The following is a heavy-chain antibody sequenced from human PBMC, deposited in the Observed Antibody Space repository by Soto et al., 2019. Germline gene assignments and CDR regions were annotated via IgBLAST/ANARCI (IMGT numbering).Heavy chain of an antibody. CDR1: GGSFSGYY. D-gene: IGHD3-22*01. CDR2: INHSGST. J-gene: IGHJ4*02. Sequence: QVQLQQWGAGLLKPSETLSLTCAVYGGSFSGYYWSWIRQPPGKGLEWIGEINHSGSTNYTPSLKSRVTISVDTSKNQFSLKLSSVTVADTAVYYCARGFASCGYHNPATLDYWCQGTLVTVSS. CDR3: ARGFASCGYHNPATLDY. V-gene: IGHV4-34*01.